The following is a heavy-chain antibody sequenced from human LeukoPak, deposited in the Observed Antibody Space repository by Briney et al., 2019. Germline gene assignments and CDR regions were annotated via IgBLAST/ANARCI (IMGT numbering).Heavy chain of an antibody. V-gene: IGHV3-66*02. CDR1: GFTVSSNY. D-gene: IGHD6-19*01. Sequence: GGSLRLSCAASGFTVSSNYMSWFRQAPGKGREWVSVIYSGGSTYYADSVKGRFTISRDNSKNTLYLQMNSLRAEDTAVYYCARVSSGWYIGAFDIWGQGTMVTVSS. J-gene: IGHJ3*02. CDR3: ARVSSGWYIGAFDI. CDR2: IYSGGST.